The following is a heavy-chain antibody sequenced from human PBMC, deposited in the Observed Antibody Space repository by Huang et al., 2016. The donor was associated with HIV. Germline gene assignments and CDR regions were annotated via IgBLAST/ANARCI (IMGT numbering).Heavy chain of an antibody. D-gene: IGHD3-3*01. CDR3: AKGRATILDRLDS. Sequence: EVQLLESGGGLVRPGGSLRLSCAASGGTFSRDAMSWVRRAPGKGLEWVSVISSNGETSDYTDSVKGRFTISRDNSKNTVSMQMHSLRVEDTAVYYCAKGRATILDRLDSWGQGTLVTVSS. CDR1: GGTFSRDA. V-gene: IGHV3-23*01. J-gene: IGHJ4*02. CDR2: ISSNGETS.